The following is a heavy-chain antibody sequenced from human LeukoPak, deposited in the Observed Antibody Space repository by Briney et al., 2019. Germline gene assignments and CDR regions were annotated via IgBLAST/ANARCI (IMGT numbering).Heavy chain of an antibody. CDR2: FDPEDGET. J-gene: IGHJ4*02. D-gene: IGHD5-18*01. CDR1: GYTLTELS. CDR3: ATVLGYGKGYYFDY. Sequence: GASVKVSCKVSGYTLTELSMHWVRQAPGKGLEWMGGFDPEDGETIYAQKFQGRVTMTEDTSTDTAYMELSSLRSEDTAVYYCATVLGYGKGYYFDYWGQGTLVAVSS. V-gene: IGHV1-24*01.